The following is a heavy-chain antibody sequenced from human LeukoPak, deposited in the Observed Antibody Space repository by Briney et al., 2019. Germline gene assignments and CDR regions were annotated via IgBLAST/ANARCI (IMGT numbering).Heavy chain of an antibody. CDR3: AMGYCSSTSCYRGMGV. Sequence: PSETLSLTCAVYGGSFSGYYWSWIRQPPGKGLEWIGEINHSGSTNYNPSFKSRVTISVDTSKNQFSLKLSSVTAADTAIYYCAMGYCSSTSCYRGMGVWGQGTTVTVSS. CDR2: INHSGST. CDR1: GGSFSGYY. V-gene: IGHV4-34*01. D-gene: IGHD2-2*01. J-gene: IGHJ6*02.